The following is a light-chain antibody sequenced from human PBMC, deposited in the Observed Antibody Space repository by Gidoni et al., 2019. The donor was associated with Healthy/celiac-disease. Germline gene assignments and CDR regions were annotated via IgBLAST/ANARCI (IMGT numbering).Light chain of an antibody. V-gene: IGKV1-39*01. Sequence: DIHMTQSPSSLSASVGDRVTITFRASQSISSYLNWYQQKPGKAPKLLIYAASSLQSGVPSSFSGSGSGTDFTLTISSLQPEDFATYYCQQSYSTPITFGQGTRLEIK. CDR3: QQSYSTPIT. J-gene: IGKJ5*01. CDR2: AAS. CDR1: QSISSY.